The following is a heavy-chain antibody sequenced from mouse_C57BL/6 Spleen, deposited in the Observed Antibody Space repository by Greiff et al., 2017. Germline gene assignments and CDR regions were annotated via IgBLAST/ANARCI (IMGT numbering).Heavy chain of an antibody. CDR2: IRNKSNNYAT. CDR1: GYCFNTYA. V-gene: IGHV10-1*01. Sequence: EVKLEESGGGLVQPKGSLKLSCAASGYCFNTYAMNWVRQAPGKGLEWVALIRNKSNNYATNYADSVKDRFTISKDESDSKLYLQMNNEKAEDTAIYYCVGEYGDWFAYWGQGTLVTVSA. J-gene: IGHJ3*01. D-gene: IGHD2-13*01. CDR3: VGEYGDWFAY.